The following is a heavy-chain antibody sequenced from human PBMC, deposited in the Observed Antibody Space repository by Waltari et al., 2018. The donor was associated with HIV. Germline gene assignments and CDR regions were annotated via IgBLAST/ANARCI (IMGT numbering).Heavy chain of an antibody. Sequence: EVQLVESGGGSLQAGGSLRLSCAASGFAFRSYYMFWVRQAPGKGLVWVSRISSGGITTSNAYSVNGRFNVSRDNARNTLYLQMNSLRAEDTAVYYCARYRPEVHYYNGMDVWGQGTTVTVSS. CDR1: GFAFRSYY. CDR3: ARYRPEVHYYNGMDV. D-gene: IGHD3-16*02. J-gene: IGHJ6*02. CDR2: ISSGGITT. V-gene: IGHV3-74*01.